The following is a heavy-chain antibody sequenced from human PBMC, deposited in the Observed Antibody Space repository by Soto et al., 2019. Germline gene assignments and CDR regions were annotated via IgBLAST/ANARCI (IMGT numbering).Heavy chain of an antibody. D-gene: IGHD3-10*01. CDR1: GGTFSSYA. Sequence: QVQLVQSGAEVKKPGSSVKVSCKASGGTFSSYAISWVRQAPGQGLEWMGGIIPIFGTANYAQKFQGRVTITAEESTSTAYMELSSLRYEDTAVYYCARNPYYYGSGSYSPGEDYWGQGTLVTVSS. CDR2: IIPIFGTA. J-gene: IGHJ4*02. CDR3: ARNPYYYGSGSYSPGEDY. V-gene: IGHV1-69*01.